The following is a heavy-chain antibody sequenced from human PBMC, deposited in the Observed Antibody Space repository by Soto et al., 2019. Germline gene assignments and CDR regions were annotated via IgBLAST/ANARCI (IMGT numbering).Heavy chain of an antibody. Sequence: SETLSLTCTVSGGSISSYYWSWIRQPPGKGLEWIGYIYYSGSTNYNPSLKSRVTISVDTSKNQFSLKLSSVTAADTAVYYCARRYGGTYDYWGQGTLVTVSS. D-gene: IGHD2-15*01. CDR1: GGSISSYY. V-gene: IGHV4-59*08. CDR3: ARRYGGTYDY. CDR2: IYYSGST. J-gene: IGHJ4*02.